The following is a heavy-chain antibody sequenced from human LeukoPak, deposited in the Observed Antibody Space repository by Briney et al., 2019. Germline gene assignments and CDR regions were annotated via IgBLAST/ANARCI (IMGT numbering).Heavy chain of an antibody. V-gene: IGHV3-53*01. CDR2: IYSGGST. CDR1: GFMFSNSW. Sequence: GGSLRLSCVGPGFMFSNSWMSWVRQAPGKGLEWVSVIYSGGSTYYADSVKGRFTISRDNSKNTLYLQMNSLRAEDTAVYYCARATPKHYSYGIFDYWGQGTLVTVSS. D-gene: IGHD5-18*01. J-gene: IGHJ4*02. CDR3: ARATPKHYSYGIFDY.